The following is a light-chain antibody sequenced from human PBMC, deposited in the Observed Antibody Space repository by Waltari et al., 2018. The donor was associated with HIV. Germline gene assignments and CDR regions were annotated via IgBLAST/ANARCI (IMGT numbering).Light chain of an antibody. V-gene: IGKV3-15*01. CDR2: YAS. CDR3: QQYNNWPPWT. CDR1: QSVGSN. Sequence: EIVMTQSPATLSVSPGERATLSCRASQSVGSNLAWYRQKPGQAPRLLIYYASARATGIPARFSGNGSGTEFTLTISSLLSEDLAVYYCQQYNNWPPWTFGQGTKVEIK. J-gene: IGKJ1*01.